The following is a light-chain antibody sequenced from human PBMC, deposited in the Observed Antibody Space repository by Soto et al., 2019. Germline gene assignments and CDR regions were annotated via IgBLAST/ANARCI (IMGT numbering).Light chain of an antibody. CDR2: DND. V-gene: IGLV1-51*01. J-gene: IGLJ2*01. Sequence: QSVLTQPPSVSAAPGQKVTISCSGSSSNIGNNYVSWYQQFPEAAPRLLMYDNDKRPSGIPDRCSGSKSGTSATLVITGLQTGDEADYYCATWDRSLSAGVFGGGTKLTVL. CDR1: SSNIGNNY. CDR3: ATWDRSLSAGV.